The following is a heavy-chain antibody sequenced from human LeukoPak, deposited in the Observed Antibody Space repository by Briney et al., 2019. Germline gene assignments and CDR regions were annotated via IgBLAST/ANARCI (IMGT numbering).Heavy chain of an antibody. CDR1: GFTFSSYA. CDR3: AKDGGGYCSSTSCYMGY. D-gene: IGHD2-2*03. Sequence: GGSLRLSCAASGFTFSSYAMGWVRQAPGKGLEWVSAISGSGGSTYYADSVKGRFTISRDNSKNTLYLQMNSLRAEDTAVYYCAKDGGGYCSSTSCYMGYWGQGTLVTVSS. CDR2: ISGSGGST. V-gene: IGHV3-23*01. J-gene: IGHJ4*02.